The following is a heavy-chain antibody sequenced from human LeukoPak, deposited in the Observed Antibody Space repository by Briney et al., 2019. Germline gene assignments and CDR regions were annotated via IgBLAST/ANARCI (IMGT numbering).Heavy chain of an antibody. V-gene: IGHV3-23*01. Sequence: AGESLRLSCEASGFAFSNHAMTWVRQAPGEGLQWVSTISDTGKTTFYRDSVRGRFTISRDISNNTLYLQMDGLRADDTAVYYCARGGAYDYGVLDAWGQGTLVTVSS. D-gene: IGHD4/OR15-4a*01. CDR2: ISDTGKTT. CDR1: GFAFSNHA. J-gene: IGHJ5*02. CDR3: ARGGAYDYGVLDA.